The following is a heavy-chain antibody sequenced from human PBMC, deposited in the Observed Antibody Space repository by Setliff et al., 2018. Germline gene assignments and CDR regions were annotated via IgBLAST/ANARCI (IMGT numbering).Heavy chain of an antibody. CDR3: AKGGGRYHSDS. D-gene: IGHD1-1*01. CDR1: GGSVNSGYDN. J-gene: IGHJ4*02. Sequence: PSETLSLTCTVSGGSVNSGYDNWNWLRQPAGKGLEWIGHINRRGSTNFSPSLKSRVTISIDKSNNQFSLKLTSMTAADTAVYYCAKGGGRYHSDSWGQGILVTVSS. V-gene: IGHV4-61*10. CDR2: INRRGST.